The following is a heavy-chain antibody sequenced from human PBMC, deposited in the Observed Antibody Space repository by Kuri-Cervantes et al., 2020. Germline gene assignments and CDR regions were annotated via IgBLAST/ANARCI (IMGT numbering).Heavy chain of an antibody. CDR2: FYVDGNT. J-gene: IGHJ4*02. D-gene: IGHD3-16*01. Sequence: GESLKISCAASGFSVSSKYMSWVRQAPGKGLEWLSVFYVDGNTYYAGSVRGRFTISRDNSKNTLYLQMDSLRAEDTAVYYCTRERGLNDYWGQGTLVTVSS. CDR3: TRERGLNDY. V-gene: IGHV3-53*01. CDR1: GFSVSSKY.